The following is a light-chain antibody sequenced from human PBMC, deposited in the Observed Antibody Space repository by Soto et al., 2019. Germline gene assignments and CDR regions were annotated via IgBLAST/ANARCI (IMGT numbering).Light chain of an antibody. CDR2: DAS. Sequence: DLQMTQSPSTLSASVGDRVTITCRASQSISSWLAWYQQKPGKAPNLLIYDASSLESGVPSRFNSSGSGTDFPLTISRLQPDDFATYYCQQYSSYSPTFGQGTKLEIK. CDR1: QSISSW. CDR3: QQYSSYSPT. J-gene: IGKJ2*01. V-gene: IGKV1-5*01.